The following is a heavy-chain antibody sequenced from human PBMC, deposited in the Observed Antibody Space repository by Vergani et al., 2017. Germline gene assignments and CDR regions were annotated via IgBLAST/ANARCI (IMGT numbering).Heavy chain of an antibody. CDR1: GGSIRSTFYY. CDR2: IYYSGST. D-gene: IGHD6-13*01. V-gene: IGHV4-39*01. Sequence: QLQLQESDPGLVKPSETLSLTCTVSGGSIRSTFYYWGWIRQPPGKGLEWIGTIYYSGSTYYNPSLKSRVTISVDTSKNQFSLKLNSVTAADTAVYYCAKQKEQLVPGSYYYYYYMDVWGRGATVTVSS. CDR3: AKQKEQLVPGSYYYYYYMDV. J-gene: IGHJ6*03.